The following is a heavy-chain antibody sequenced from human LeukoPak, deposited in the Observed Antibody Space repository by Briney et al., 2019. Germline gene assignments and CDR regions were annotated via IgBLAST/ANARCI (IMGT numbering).Heavy chain of an antibody. D-gene: IGHD3-10*01. CDR3: ARSLDLLLWFGVNGDAFDI. Sequence: PSHTLSLTCTVSGGSLSSGDYYWRWVRPPPGTGPEWVGYIYSSGSHFYKPSLQSRVTISVDTSKIPFSLKLSSVTAAHTAVYYCARSLDLLLWFGVNGDAFDIWGQGTMVTVSS. CDR1: GGSLSSGDYY. J-gene: IGHJ3*02. V-gene: IGHV4-30-4*08. CDR2: IYSSGSH.